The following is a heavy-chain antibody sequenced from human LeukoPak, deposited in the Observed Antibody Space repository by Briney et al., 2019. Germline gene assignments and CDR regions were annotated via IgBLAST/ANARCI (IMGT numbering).Heavy chain of an antibody. J-gene: IGHJ6*03. Sequence: KSGGSLRLSCAASGFTFSSYSMNWVRQAPGKGLEWVSSISSSSSYIYYADSVKGRFTISRDNSKNTLYLQMNRLRAEDTSVYYCAKDSGRGPVAGPNYFMDVWGKGTTVTVSS. D-gene: IGHD6-19*01. CDR2: ISSSSSYI. CDR1: GFTFSSYS. CDR3: AKDSGRGPVAGPNYFMDV. V-gene: IGHV3-21*01.